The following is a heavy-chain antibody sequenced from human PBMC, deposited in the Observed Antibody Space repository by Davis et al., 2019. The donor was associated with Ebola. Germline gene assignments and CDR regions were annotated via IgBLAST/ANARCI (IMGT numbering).Heavy chain of an antibody. Sequence: GESLKISCKGSGYSFTSYWIGWVRQLPGKGLEWMGIIYPGDSDTRYSPSFQGQVTISADKSISTAYLQWSSLKASDTAMYYCGGLLRYFDWLSPGSFGMDVWGQGTTVTVSS. CDR1: GYSFTSYW. J-gene: IGHJ6*02. CDR3: GGLLRYFDWLSPGSFGMDV. V-gene: IGHV5-51*01. CDR2: IYPGDSDT. D-gene: IGHD3-9*01.